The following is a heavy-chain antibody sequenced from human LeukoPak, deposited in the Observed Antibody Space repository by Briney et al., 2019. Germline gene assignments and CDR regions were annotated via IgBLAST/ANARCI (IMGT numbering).Heavy chain of an antibody. D-gene: IGHD6-6*01. Sequence: ASVKVSCKASGYTFTSYDINWVRQATGQGLEWMGWMNPNSGNTGYAQKFQGRVRITTDESTSTAYMELSSLRSEDTAVYYCARVTRGSSSALDYFDYWGQGTLVTVSS. CDR1: GYTFTSYD. J-gene: IGHJ4*02. V-gene: IGHV1-8*03. CDR3: ARVTRGSSSALDYFDY. CDR2: MNPNSGNT.